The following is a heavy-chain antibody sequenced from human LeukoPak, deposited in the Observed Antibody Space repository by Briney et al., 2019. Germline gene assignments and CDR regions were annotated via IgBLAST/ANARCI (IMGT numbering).Heavy chain of an antibody. J-gene: IGHJ4*02. D-gene: IGHD2-15*01. CDR3: ALSKRDNVGYCSGGSCYPADY. CDR1: GYTFTGYY. CDR2: INPNSGGT. Sequence: ASVKVSCKASGYTFTGYYMHWVRQAPGQGLEWMGWINPNSGGTNYAQKFQGRVTMTRDTSISTAYMELSRLRSDDTAVYYCALSKRDNVGYCSGGSCYPADYWGQGTLVTVSS. V-gene: IGHV1-2*02.